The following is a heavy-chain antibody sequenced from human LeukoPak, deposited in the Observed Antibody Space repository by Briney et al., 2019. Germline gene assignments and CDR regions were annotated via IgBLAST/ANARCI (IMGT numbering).Heavy chain of an antibody. D-gene: IGHD3-16*02. J-gene: IGHJ4*02. V-gene: IGHV4-34*01. CDR2: INHSGST. CDR3: ARQGIYYDYVWGSYRSGKGPHFDY. Sequence: SETLSLTCAVYGGSFSGYYWSWIRQPPGKGLEWIGEINHSGSTNYNPSLKSRVTISVDTSKNQFSLKLSSVTAADTAVYYCARQGIYYDYVWGSYRSGKGPHFDYWGQGTLVTVSS. CDR1: GGSFSGYY.